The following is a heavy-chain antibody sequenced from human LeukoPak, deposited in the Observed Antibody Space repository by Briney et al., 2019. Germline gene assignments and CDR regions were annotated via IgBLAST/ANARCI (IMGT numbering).Heavy chain of an antibody. D-gene: IGHD2-2*01. CDR1: GDSISSSSYY. J-gene: IGHJ4*02. CDR2: IYYSGST. V-gene: IGHV4-39*01. CDR3: ARQEVYCSSTSCYARGYSYGTFFDY. Sequence: SETPSLTCTVSGDSISSSSYYWGWIRQPPGKGLEWIGTIYYSGSTYYNPSLKSRVTISVDTSKNQFSLKLSSVTAADTAVYYCARQEVYCSSTSCYARGYSYGTFFDYWGQGTLVTVSS.